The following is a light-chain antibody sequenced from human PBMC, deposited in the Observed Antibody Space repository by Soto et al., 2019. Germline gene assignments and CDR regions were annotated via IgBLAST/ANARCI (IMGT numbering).Light chain of an antibody. CDR3: QQYGSYSFYT. Sequence: EIVLTQSPGTLSLSPGERATLACRASQSVSSSYLAWYKQKPGQAPRLLIYGASSRTTGIPDRFSGRGSGNDFTLTSSSLEPEDFAVYYCQQYGSYSFYTFGQGTKLEIK. CDR2: GAS. J-gene: IGKJ2*01. V-gene: IGKV3-20*01. CDR1: QSVSSSY.